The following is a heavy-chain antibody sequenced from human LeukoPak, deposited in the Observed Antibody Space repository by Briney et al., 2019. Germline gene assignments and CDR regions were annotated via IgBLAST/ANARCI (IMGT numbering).Heavy chain of an antibody. CDR2: MNPNSGNT. Sequence: ASVKVSCKASGYTFTSYGISWVRQAPGQGLEWMGWMNPNSGNTGYAQKFQGRVTITRNTSISTAYMELSSLRSEDTAVYYCARGGELDFDYWGQGTLVTVSS. J-gene: IGHJ4*02. CDR1: GYTFTSYG. D-gene: IGHD3-10*01. V-gene: IGHV1-8*03. CDR3: ARGGELDFDY.